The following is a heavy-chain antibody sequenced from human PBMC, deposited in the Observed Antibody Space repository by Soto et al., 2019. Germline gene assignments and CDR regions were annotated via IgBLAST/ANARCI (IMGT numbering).Heavy chain of an antibody. J-gene: IGHJ4*02. D-gene: IGHD2-8*01. CDR3: ARVPSTSGRAHFDY. Sequence: QVQLVASGGGVVQPGRSLRLSCAASGFTFSSYAMHWVRQAPGKGLEWVAVISYDGSNKYYADSVKGRFTIARDNSKNTLYLQMNSLRAEVTAVYYCARVPSTSGRAHFDYWGQGTLVTVSS. V-gene: IGHV3-30-3*01. CDR2: ISYDGSNK. CDR1: GFTFSSYA.